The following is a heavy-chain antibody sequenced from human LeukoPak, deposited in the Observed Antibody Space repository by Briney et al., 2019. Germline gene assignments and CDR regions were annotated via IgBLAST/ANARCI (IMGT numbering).Heavy chain of an antibody. CDR2: IYTSGST. Sequence: SATLSLTCTVSGGSISSYYWSWIRQPPGKGLEWIGYIYTSGSTNYNPSLKSRVTISVDTSKNQFSLKLSSVTAADTAVYYCARLNYDFWSGYYSAPTYYYYMDVWGKGTTVTVSS. D-gene: IGHD3-3*01. J-gene: IGHJ6*03. V-gene: IGHV4-4*09. CDR3: ARLNYDFWSGYYSAPTYYYYMDV. CDR1: GGSISSYY.